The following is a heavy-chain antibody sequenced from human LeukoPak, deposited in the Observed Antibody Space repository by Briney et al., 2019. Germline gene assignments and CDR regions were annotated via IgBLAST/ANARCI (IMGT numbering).Heavy chain of an antibody. CDR3: ARGRFSKSSNCFDP. D-gene: IGHD3-16*01. CDR2: ISVGGGTK. J-gene: IGHJ5*02. Sequence: GGSLRFSCEAFGLTFRGFAMNWVGRPQGRGWGGFYYISVGGGTKKYEDFLRGGFTISRDNAKNSLYLQMNSLRAEDTAVYYCARGRFSKSSNCFDPWGQGTLVTVSS. CDR1: GLTFRGFA. V-gene: IGHV3-48*03.